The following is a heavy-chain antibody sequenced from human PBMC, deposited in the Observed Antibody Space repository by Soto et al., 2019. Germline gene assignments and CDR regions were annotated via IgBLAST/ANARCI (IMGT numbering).Heavy chain of an antibody. V-gene: IGHV3-33*01. CDR3: ARDRDNGLEY. CDR2: IWYDGSNK. Sequence: VGSLRLSCASSVFTFSSYGMHCVRHSPGKGLEWVAYIWYDGSNKNHADSVKGRFTISRDYSKNTLYLQMNSLRAEDTAVYYCARDRDNGLEYRGQGTRVTVYS. D-gene: IGHD1-1*01. CDR1: VFTFSSYG. J-gene: IGHJ4*02.